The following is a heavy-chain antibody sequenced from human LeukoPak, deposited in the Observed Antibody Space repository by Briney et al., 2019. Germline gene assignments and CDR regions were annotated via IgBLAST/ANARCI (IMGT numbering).Heavy chain of an antibody. CDR3: ARPSSSWYNWFDP. J-gene: IGHJ5*02. CDR1: GGSISSYY. V-gene: IGHV4-59*01. CDR2: IYYSGST. Sequence: SETLSLTCTASGGSISSYYWSWIRQPPGKGLEWIGYIYYSGSTNYNPSLKSRVTISVDTSKNQFSLKLSSVTAADTAVYYCARPSSSWYNWFDPWGQGTLVTVSS. D-gene: IGHD6-13*01.